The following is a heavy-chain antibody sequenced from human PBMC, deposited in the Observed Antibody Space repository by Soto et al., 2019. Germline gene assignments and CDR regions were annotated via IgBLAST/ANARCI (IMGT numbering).Heavy chain of an antibody. CDR2: IIPIFGTA. D-gene: IGHD2-15*01. CDR3: ARERGSDCSGGSCYSYYYYGMDV. J-gene: IGHJ6*02. V-gene: IGHV1-69*13. CDR1: GGTFSSYA. Sequence: SVKVSCKASGGTFSSYAISWVRQAPGQGLEWMGGIIPIFGTANYAQKFQGRVTITADESTSTAYMELSSLRSEDTAVYYCARERGSDCSGGSCYSYYYYGMDVWGQGTTVTVS.